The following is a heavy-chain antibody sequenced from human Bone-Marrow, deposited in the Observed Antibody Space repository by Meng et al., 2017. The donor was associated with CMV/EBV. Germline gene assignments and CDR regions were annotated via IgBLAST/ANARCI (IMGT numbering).Heavy chain of an antibody. Sequence: SVEVSCKASGYTFNRYGFGWVRQAPGQGLEWMGGIIPIFGTANYAQKFQGRVTITTDESTSTAYMELSSLRSEDTAVYYCARGQIRGWSGYLDYWGQGTLVTVSS. CDR3: ARGQIRGWSGYLDY. V-gene: IGHV1-69*05. D-gene: IGHD3-3*01. CDR2: IIPIFGTA. CDR1: GYTFNRYG. J-gene: IGHJ4*02.